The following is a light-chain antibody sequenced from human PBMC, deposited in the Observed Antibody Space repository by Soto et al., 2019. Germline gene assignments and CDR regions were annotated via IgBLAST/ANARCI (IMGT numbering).Light chain of an antibody. CDR2: AAS. Sequence: EVVMTQSPATLSVSPGERATLSFRASQIINTNLAWYQQKPGQPPRLLVYAASTRATGIPARFSGSGSGTEFTLTMSSLHSEDLAVYFCQQYNNWPRTFGQGTKVDIK. J-gene: IGKJ1*01. CDR3: QQYNNWPRT. CDR1: QIINTN. V-gene: IGKV3-15*01.